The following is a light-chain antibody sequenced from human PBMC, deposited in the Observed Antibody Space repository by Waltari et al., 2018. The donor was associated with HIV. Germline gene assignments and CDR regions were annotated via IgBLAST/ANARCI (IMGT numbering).Light chain of an antibody. CDR2: DVS. CDR3: SSYTSSSTV. Sequence: QSALTPPASVSGSPGQSITISCPGTSSDVGGFNYVPWYQQHPGKAPKLMIYDVSNRPSGVSNRFSGSKSGNTASLTISGLQAEDEADYYCSSYTSSSTVFGGGTKLTVL. CDR1: SSDVGGFNY. V-gene: IGLV2-14*03. J-gene: IGLJ2*01.